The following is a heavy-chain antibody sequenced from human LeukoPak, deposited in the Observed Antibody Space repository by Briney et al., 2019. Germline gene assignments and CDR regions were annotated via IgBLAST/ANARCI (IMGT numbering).Heavy chain of an antibody. V-gene: IGHV1-46*01. D-gene: IGHD3-22*01. CDR2: INPNGGNT. CDR3: ARGGVAGTGYYDSSGYYSGYFDY. CDR1: GYTFTSYY. J-gene: IGHJ4*02. Sequence: ASVKVSCKASGYTFTSYYMHWVRQAPGQGLEWMGIINPNGGNTNYAQKFQGRVTMTRDMSTSTVYMELSSLRSEETAVFYCARGGVAGTGYYDSSGYYSGYFDYWGQGTLVTVSS.